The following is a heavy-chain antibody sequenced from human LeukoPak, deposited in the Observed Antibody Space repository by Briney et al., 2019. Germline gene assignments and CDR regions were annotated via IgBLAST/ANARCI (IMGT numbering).Heavy chain of an antibody. CDR1: GFTFSNYA. Sequence: GGSLRLSCAASGFTFSNYAMSWVRQAPGKGLECVANIKQDGSEKYYVDSVKGRFTISRDNGKNSLYLQMNSLRAEDMAVYYCTRDSRGTFAYWGQGTLVTVSS. D-gene: IGHD2/OR15-2a*01. CDR2: IKQDGSEK. CDR3: TRDSRGTFAY. J-gene: IGHJ4*02. V-gene: IGHV3-7*01.